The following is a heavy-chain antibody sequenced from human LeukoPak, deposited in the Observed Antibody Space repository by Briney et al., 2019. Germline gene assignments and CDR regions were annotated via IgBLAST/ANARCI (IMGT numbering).Heavy chain of an antibody. D-gene: IGHD2-2*01. V-gene: IGHV3-48*02. CDR3: ARDYSSSGTFFGYYYGMDV. Sequence: GGSLRLSCAASGFTFSSYSMNWVRQAPGKGLEWISFISGSSKIIHWAESLKGRFTISRDNAKNSLYLQMNGLRDEDTAVYYCARDYSSSGTFFGYYYGMDVWGQGTTVTVSS. CDR2: ISGSSKII. J-gene: IGHJ6*02. CDR1: GFTFSSYS.